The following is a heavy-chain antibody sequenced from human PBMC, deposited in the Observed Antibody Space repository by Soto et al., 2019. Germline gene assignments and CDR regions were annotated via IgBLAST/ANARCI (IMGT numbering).Heavy chain of an antibody. V-gene: IGHV3-23*01. CDR1: RGFISSYY. CDR2: IIDSGGST. CDR3: AKGRSYYYYYGVDV. J-gene: IGHJ6*02. Sequence: ETLSLTCTVSRGFISSYYWSWVRQAPGKGLEWVSDIIDSGGSTYYADSVKGRFTISRDNSKSTLYLQMNSLRAEDTALYYCAKGRSYYYYYGVDVWGQGTTVTVSS.